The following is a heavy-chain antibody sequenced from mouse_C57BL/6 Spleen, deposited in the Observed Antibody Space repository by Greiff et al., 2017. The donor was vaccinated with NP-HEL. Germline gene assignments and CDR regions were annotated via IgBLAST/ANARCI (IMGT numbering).Heavy chain of an antibody. D-gene: IGHD1-1*01. Sequence: VMLVESGAELVRPGTSVKMSCKASGYTFTNYWIGWAKQRPGHGLEWIGDIYPGGGYTNYNEKFKGKATLTADKSSSTAYMQFSSLTSEDSAIYYCARWERVTTVVGGAMDYWGQGTSVTVSS. CDR2: IYPGGGYT. J-gene: IGHJ4*01. CDR3: ARWERVTTVVGGAMDY. CDR1: GYTFTNYW. V-gene: IGHV1-63*01.